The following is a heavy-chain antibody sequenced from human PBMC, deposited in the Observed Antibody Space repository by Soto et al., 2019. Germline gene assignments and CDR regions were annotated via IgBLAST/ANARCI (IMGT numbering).Heavy chain of an antibody. CDR3: ARSVFP. CDR2: IYSSGNT. CDR1: GGSISSGGYY. V-gene: IGHV4-31*03. J-gene: IGHJ5*02. Sequence: VQLQEACPGLVEPSQTLSLPCTVSGGSISSGGYYWSWIRQHPGKCLVWIGYIYSSGNTYYNPSLKSRVTISVETYKNQYSLTLSSVTASDTAVNYCARSVFPWCQETLVTGSS.